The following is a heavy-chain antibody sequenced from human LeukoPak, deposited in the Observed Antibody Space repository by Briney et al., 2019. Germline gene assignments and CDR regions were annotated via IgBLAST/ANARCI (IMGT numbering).Heavy chain of an antibody. J-gene: IGHJ4*02. D-gene: IGHD3-10*01. Sequence: ASQTLSLTCAVSGGSISNGGYYWSWIRQHPGKGLEWIGYIYYSGSTYYNPSLKSRVTISVDTSKNQFSLKLSSVTAADTAVYYCARDKINSGRGVTQNWGQGTLVTVSS. CDR3: ARDKINSGRGVTQN. CDR1: GGSISNGGYY. V-gene: IGHV4-31*11. CDR2: IYYSGST.